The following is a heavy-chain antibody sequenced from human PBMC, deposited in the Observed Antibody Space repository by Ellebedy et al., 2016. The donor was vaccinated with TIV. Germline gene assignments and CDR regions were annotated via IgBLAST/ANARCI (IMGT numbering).Heavy chain of an antibody. Sequence: GGSLRLSXAASGFTFSSYSMNWVRQAPGKGLEWVSYISSSSSTIYYADSVKGRFTISRDNSKNTMYLQMNSLRAEDTAVYYCARDHMVRGARIYYYGMDVWGQGTTVTVSS. CDR3: ARDHMVRGARIYYYGMDV. V-gene: IGHV3-48*01. J-gene: IGHJ6*02. CDR2: ISSSSSTI. D-gene: IGHD3-10*01. CDR1: GFTFSSYS.